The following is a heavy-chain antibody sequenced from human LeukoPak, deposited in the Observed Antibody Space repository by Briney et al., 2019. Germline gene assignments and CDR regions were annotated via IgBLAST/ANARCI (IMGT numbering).Heavy chain of an antibody. J-gene: IGHJ4*02. D-gene: IGHD3-10*02. Sequence: SETLSLTCTVSGGSISPYYGSWIRQPPGKGREWLGYIYYSGNTDYNPSLKSRVAISVDTSKNQFSLKLSSVTAADTAVYYCARSTGSTMFIDYWGQGNLVTVSS. CDR3: ARSTGSTMFIDY. CDR1: GGSISPYY. CDR2: IYYSGNT. V-gene: IGHV4-59*01.